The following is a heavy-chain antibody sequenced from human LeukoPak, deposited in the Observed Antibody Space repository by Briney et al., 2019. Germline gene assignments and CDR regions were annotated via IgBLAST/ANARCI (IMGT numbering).Heavy chain of an antibody. J-gene: IGHJ1*01. Sequence: ASVKVSCMASGYTFTSYYMHWVRQAPGQGLEWMGIINPSGGSTSYAQKFQGRVTMTRDTSTSTVYMELSSLRSEDTAVYYCARDQDDYDSRGEYFQHWGQGTLVTVSS. CDR3: ARDQDDYDSRGEYFQH. CDR1: GYTFTSYY. V-gene: IGHV1-46*01. CDR2: INPSGGST. D-gene: IGHD3-22*01.